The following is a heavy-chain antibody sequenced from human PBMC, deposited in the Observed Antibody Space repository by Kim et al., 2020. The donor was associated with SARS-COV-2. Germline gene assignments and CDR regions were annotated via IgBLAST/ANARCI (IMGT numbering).Heavy chain of an antibody. V-gene: IGHV4-31*03. D-gene: IGHD3-22*01. CDR2: IYYSGST. J-gene: IGHJ3*02. Sequence: SETLSLTCTVSGGSISSGGYYWSWIRQHPGKGLEWIGYIYYSGSTYYNPSLKSRVTISVDTSKNQFSLKLGSVTAADTAVYYCARARTPMIVVVINAFDIWGQGTMVTVSS. CDR1: GGSISSGGYY. CDR3: ARARTPMIVVVINAFDI.